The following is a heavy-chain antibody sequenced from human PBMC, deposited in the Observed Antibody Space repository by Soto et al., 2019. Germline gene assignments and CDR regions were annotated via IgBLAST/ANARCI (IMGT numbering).Heavy chain of an antibody. J-gene: IGHJ4*02. V-gene: IGHV4-39*01. D-gene: IGHD2-15*01. CDR2: IDNNGVT. CDR1: VGSVCSNGHY. CDR3: GKILVGATGHTDADS. Sequence: SETLSLACIVSVGSVCSNGHYWGWIRQPPGKGLEWIGSIDNNGVTNYNSSLKSRVTISRDTSKNQFSLRLTSVTAADTAVYYCGKILVGATGHTDADSWGPGTLVTVSS.